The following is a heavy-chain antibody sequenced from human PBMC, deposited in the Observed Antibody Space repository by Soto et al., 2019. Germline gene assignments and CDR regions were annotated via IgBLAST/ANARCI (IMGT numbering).Heavy chain of an antibody. J-gene: IGHJ6*02. V-gene: IGHV3-23*01. Sequence: DVQLLESGGDLVQPGGSLRLSCIASGFTFRSYAMAWVRQAPGEDLEWVSAIGTSGTPTLYADSVKSRFSISRDDSMNTVSLQMNSLGVEDTATYYCTRILWSSRRDALDIWGQGTTVTVSS. CDR1: GFTFRSYA. D-gene: IGHD2-21*01. CDR3: TRILWSSRRDALDI. CDR2: IGTSGTPT.